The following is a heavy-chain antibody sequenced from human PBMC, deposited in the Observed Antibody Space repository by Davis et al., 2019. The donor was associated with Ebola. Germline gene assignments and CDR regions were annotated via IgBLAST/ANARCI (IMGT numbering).Heavy chain of an antibody. D-gene: IGHD3-16*02. CDR1: GGSFSGYY. CDR3: ARYRPYRYNWFDP. V-gene: IGHV4-34*01. J-gene: IGHJ5*02. CDR2: INHSGST. Sequence: SETLSLTCAVYGGSFSGYYWSWIRQPPGKGLEWIGEINHSGSTNYNPSLKSRVTISVDTSKNQFSLKLSSVTAADTAVYYCARYRPYRYNWFDPWGQGTLVTVSS.